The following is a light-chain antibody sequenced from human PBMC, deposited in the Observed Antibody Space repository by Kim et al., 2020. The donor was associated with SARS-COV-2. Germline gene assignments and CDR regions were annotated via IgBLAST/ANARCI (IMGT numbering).Light chain of an antibody. CDR1: TSDVGAYMY. Sequence: QSALTQPASVSGSPGQSITIPCTGTTSDVGAYMYVSWYQQHPGRAPTVLIYDVTKRPSGVSNRFSGSKSANTSSLTISGLQAEDEADYYCSSFASSNTFVFGTGTKVTVL. CDR2: DVT. V-gene: IGLV2-14*03. CDR3: SSFASSNTFV. J-gene: IGLJ1*01.